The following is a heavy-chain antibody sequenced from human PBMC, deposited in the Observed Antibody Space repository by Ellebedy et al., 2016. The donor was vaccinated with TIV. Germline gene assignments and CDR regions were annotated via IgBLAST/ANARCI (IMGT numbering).Heavy chain of an antibody. CDR2: INAGNGNT. CDR1: GYTFTTYA. J-gene: IGHJ6*03. D-gene: IGHD5-12*01. Sequence: AASVKVSCKASGYTFTTYAMHWVRQAPGQRLEWMGWINAGNGNTKYSQKFQGRVTITRDTSATTAYMELSSLRSEDTAVYYCARGDVATIHYYYYYMDVWGKGTTVAVSS. CDR3: ARGDVATIHYYYYYMDV. V-gene: IGHV1-3*01.